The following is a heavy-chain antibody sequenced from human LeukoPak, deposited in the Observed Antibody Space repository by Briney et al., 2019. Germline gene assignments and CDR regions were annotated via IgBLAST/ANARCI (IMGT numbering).Heavy chain of an antibody. V-gene: IGHV3-21*01. D-gene: IGHD1-7*01. J-gene: IGHJ4*02. CDR3: ARMNYVSSGWGAPFDY. CDR2: ITSSSNYI. CDR1: GFSFSTYS. Sequence: GGSLRLSCAASGFSFSTYSMTWVRQAPGKGLEWVSLITSSSNYIYYADSMKGRFTISRDNAKNSLYLQMNSLRAEDTAVYYCARMNYVSSGWGAPFDYWGQGTLVTVSS.